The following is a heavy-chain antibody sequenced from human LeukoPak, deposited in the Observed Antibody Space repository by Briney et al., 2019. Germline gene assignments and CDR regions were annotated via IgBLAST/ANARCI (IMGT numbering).Heavy chain of an antibody. J-gene: IGHJ4*02. CDR3: ARVPPLGYYVVMGGDY. CDR2: IYYSGST. D-gene: IGHD3-3*01. Sequence: TSETLSLTCTVSGGSISSYYWSWIRQPPGKGLEWIGYIYYSGSTNYNPSLKSRVTISVDTSKNQFSLKLSSVTAADTAVYYCARVPPLGYYVVMGGDYWGQGTLVTVSS. V-gene: IGHV4-59*01. CDR1: GGSISSYY.